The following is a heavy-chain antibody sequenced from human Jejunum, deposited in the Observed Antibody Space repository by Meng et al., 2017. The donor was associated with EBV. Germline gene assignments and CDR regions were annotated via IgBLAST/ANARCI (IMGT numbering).Heavy chain of an antibody. CDR2: IYSGGST. CDR3: ASLRNRGFDL. Sequence: EVQLVEAGGGLIQAGGSLRLSCAASGFTVSSNDMTWARQAPGKGLEWVLVIYSGGSTYYADSVKGRFTISRDNSKNTLYLQMNNLRAEDTAVYYCASLRNRGFDLWGRGTLVTVSS. V-gene: IGHV3-53*01. J-gene: IGHJ2*01. D-gene: IGHD1-14*01. CDR1: GFTVSSND.